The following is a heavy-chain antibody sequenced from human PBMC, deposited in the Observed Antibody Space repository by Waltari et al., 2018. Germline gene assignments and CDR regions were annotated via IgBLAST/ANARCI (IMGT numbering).Heavy chain of an antibody. D-gene: IGHD3-10*01. J-gene: IGHJ4*02. CDR3: TRDLYRGSDH. CDR1: GFSFSAYW. V-gene: IGHV3-74*01. CDR2: MDENGIRS. Sequence: EVQLVESGGGLVQPGGSLRLSCAASGFSFSAYWMHWVRQSPGKGLEWGSRMDENGIRSTYVDSGQGRFTTSRDNAKNTLYLQMNSLRAEDSAVYYCTRDLYRGSDHWGRGTLVSVSS.